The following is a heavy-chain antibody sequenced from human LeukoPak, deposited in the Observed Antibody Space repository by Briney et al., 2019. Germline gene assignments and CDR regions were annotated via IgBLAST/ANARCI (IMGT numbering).Heavy chain of an antibody. J-gene: IGHJ4*02. CDR2: TNSGGTST. CDR1: GFPFSDFS. Sequence: GGSLRLSCATSGFPFSDFSMSWVRQAPGKGLEWISTTNSGGTSTYYAESVKGRFTVSRDNSKNTLYLQMSSLRVEDTAVYYCAKQSYARSLGEGGPGTLVSVSS. CDR3: AKQSYARSLGE. D-gene: IGHD2-8*01. V-gene: IGHV3-23*01.